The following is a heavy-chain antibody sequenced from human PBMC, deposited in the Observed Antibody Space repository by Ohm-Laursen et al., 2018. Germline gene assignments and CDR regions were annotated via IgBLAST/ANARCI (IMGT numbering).Heavy chain of an antibody. V-gene: IGHV3-30*18. CDR1: GFIFNNYA. Sequence: SLRLSCAASGFIFNNYAMSWVRQAPGKGLEWVAVISYDATNKYYADSVKGRFAISRDNSKNTLYLQMNSLRAEDTAVYYCAKATDVEMATINDYWGQGTLVTVSS. D-gene: IGHD5-24*01. J-gene: IGHJ4*02. CDR2: ISYDATNK. CDR3: AKATDVEMATINDY.